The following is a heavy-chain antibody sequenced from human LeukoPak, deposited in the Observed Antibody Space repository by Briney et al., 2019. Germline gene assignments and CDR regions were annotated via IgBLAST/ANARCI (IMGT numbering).Heavy chain of an antibody. D-gene: IGHD3-10*01. Sequence: GGSLRLSCAASGFRFSDYAMTWVRQAPGKGLEWVSTISGSDGSTDYADSVKGRFTISRDNSKGTLSLQMYSLTAEDTAVYYCATNPPGVFDYWGQGTLVSVSS. V-gene: IGHV3-23*01. CDR1: GFRFSDYA. CDR2: ISGSDGST. CDR3: ATNPPGVFDY. J-gene: IGHJ4*02.